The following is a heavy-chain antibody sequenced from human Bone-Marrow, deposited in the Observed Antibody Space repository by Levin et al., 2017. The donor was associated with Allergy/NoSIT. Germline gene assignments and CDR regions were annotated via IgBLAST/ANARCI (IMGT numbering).Heavy chain of an antibody. CDR3: ARGRRTAMVQAFVY. J-gene: IGHJ4*02. Sequence: GESLKISCAASGFTFSSYSMNWVRQAPGKGLEWVSSISSSSSYIYYADSVKGRFTISRDNAKNSLYLQMNSLRAEDTAVYYCARGRRTAMVQAFVYWGQGTLVTVSS. V-gene: IGHV3-21*01. D-gene: IGHD5-18*01. CDR1: GFTFSSYS. CDR2: ISSSSSYI.